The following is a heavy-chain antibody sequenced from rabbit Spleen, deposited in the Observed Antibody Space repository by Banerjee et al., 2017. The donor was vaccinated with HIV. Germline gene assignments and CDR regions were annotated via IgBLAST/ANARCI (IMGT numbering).Heavy chain of an antibody. J-gene: IGHJ4*01. CDR2: IDASTGKP. CDR3: ARDLVGVIGWNFYL. V-gene: IGHV1S40*01. Sequence: QSLEESGGDLVKPGASLTLTCTASGVSFSFSSYMCWVRQAPGKGLEWIACIDASTGKPVYATWAKGRFTISRTSSTTVTLRMTSLKVADRATYFCARDLVGVIGWNFYLWGPGTLVTVS. D-gene: IGHD1-1*01. CDR1: GVSFSFSSY.